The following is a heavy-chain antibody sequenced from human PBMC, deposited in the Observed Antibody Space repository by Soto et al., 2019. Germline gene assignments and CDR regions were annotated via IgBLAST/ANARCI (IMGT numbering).Heavy chain of an antibody. V-gene: IGHV1-18*01. Sequence: QVQLVQSGAEVKKPGASVKVSCKASGYTFTSNGISWVRQAPGQGLEWMGWISADTGNTNYVQKVQGRVTMTRDPSTGTLYMERRSLRSEDTAVYFCAGDRDHGLDIWGQGTMVTVSS. CDR1: GYTFTSNG. CDR2: ISADTGNT. J-gene: IGHJ3*02. CDR3: AGDRDHGLDI.